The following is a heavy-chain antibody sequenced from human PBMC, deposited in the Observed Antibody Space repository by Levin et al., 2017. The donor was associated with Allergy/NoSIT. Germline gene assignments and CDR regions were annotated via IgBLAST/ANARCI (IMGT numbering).Heavy chain of an antibody. V-gene: IGHV3-74*01. J-gene: IGHJ5*02. CDR3: ARGYLESRSIRGAWFDP. D-gene: IGHD5-24*01. CDR2: TVADGSDT. CDR1: GFNFRSYY. Sequence: GESLKISCATSGFNFRSYYMHWVRQPPGKGLAWVSRTVADGSDTVYADSVKGRFTISRDNAKNTLYLQMNNLRVEDTAVYFCARGYLESRSIRGAWFDPWGQGTLVTVSS.